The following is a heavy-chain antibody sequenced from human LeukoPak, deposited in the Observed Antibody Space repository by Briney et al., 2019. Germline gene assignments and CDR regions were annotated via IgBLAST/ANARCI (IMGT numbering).Heavy chain of an antibody. D-gene: IGHD6-13*01. CDR2: ISGSGGST. CDR1: GFTVSSNY. J-gene: IGHJ4*02. Sequence: GGSLRLSCAASGFTVSSNYMSWVRQAPGKGLEWVSAISGSGGSTYYADSVKGRFTISRDKSKNTLYLQMNSLRAEDTAVYYCAKEDQGSSSIFDYWGQGTLVTVSS. CDR3: AKEDQGSSSIFDY. V-gene: IGHV3-23*01.